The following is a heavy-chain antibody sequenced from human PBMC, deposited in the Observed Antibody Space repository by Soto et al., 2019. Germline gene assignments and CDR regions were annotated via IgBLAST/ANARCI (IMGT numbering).Heavy chain of an antibody. CDR1: GYTFTSYY. V-gene: IGHV1-46*01. J-gene: IGHJ6*02. Sequence: ASVKVSCKASGYTFTSYYMHWVRQAPGQGLEWMGIINPSGGSTSYAQKFQGRVTITADESTSTAYMELSSLRSEDTAVYYCARGLFADIVATIRPYYYYYGMDVWGQGTTVTVSS. CDR2: INPSGGST. CDR3: ARGLFADIVATIRPYYYYYGMDV. D-gene: IGHD5-12*01.